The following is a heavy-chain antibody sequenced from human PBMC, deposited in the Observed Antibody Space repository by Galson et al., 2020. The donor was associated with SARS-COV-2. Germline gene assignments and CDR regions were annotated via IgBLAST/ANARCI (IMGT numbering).Heavy chain of an antibody. V-gene: IGHV4-39*07. Sequence: SETLSLTCTVSGGSISSGPYYWGWVRQPPGKGLAWIGSMHYSGNTYYNPSLKSRVTLSVDTSKNHFSLKLSSVTAADTAVYFCAGGGMYNSNWYDSWGQGTLVTVSS. D-gene: IGHD1-20*01. CDR2: MHYSGNT. CDR1: GGSISSGPYY. CDR3: AGGGMYNSNWYDS. J-gene: IGHJ5*01.